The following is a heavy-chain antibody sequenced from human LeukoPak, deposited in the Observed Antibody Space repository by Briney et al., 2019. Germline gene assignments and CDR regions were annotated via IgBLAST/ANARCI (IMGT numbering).Heavy chain of an antibody. CDR3: ARWYSGSYFDY. D-gene: IGHD1-26*01. CDR1: GGXIRSYY. V-gene: IGHV4-4*07. CDR2: IYTSGST. Sequence: SETLSLTCTVSGGXIRSYYCSWIRQPAGKGLQWIGRIYTSGSTNYNPSLKSRVTMSVDTSKNQFSLKLSSVTAADTAVYYCARWYSGSYFDYWGQGTLVTVSS. J-gene: IGHJ4*02.